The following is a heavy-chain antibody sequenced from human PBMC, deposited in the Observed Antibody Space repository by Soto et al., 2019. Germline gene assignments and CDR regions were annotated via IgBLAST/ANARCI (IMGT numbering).Heavy chain of an antibody. D-gene: IGHD6-19*01. CDR2: FYSSGSI. CDR3: ARMYSSGSGWFHP. CDR1: GYFIGAGGYY. J-gene: IGHJ5*02. V-gene: IGHV4-31*02. Sequence: QIELQEPGPGLVKPSQTLSLTSFVSGYFIGAGGYYWSWIRPHPGKGLEWIGSFYSSGSIIYNPSLRSRVSITGDMSTNQFSMSLTSVTAADTARYYCARMYSSGSGWFHPWGQGTRVTVSS.